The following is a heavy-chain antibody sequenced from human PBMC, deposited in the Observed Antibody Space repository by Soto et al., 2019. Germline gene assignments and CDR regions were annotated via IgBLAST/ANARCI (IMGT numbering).Heavy chain of an antibody. V-gene: IGHV1-3*01. CDR1: GYTFTSYA. D-gene: IGHD5-18*01. Sequence: ASVKVSCKASGYTFTSYAMHWVRQAPGQRLEWMGWINAGNGNTKYSQKFQGRVTITRDTSASTAYMELSSLRSEDTAVYYCARDFTTTAEGKIRIQLWYDWFDPWGQGTLVTVSS. CDR2: INAGNGNT. CDR3: ARDFTTTAEGKIRIQLWYDWFDP. J-gene: IGHJ5*02.